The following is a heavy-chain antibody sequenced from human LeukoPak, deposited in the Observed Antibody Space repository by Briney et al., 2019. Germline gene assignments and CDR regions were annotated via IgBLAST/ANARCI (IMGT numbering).Heavy chain of an antibody. J-gene: IGHJ4*02. CDR3: ARGVVYPAWSGPHWSDY. V-gene: IGHV3-7*01. CDR1: GFPFGSYW. D-gene: IGHD3-3*01. CDR2: IKQDASQE. Sequence: GGSLRLSCVASGFPFGSYWMTWVRQAPGKGPEWVAHIKQDASQEYHVDSVKGRFTISRDNAKNSLYLQMNSLRAEDTAVYYCARGVVYPAWSGPHWSDYWGQGALVTVSS.